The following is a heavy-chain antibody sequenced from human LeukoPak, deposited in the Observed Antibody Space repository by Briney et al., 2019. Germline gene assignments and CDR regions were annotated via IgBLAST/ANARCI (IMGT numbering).Heavy chain of an antibody. CDR3: TRVRFRVATIEGTFDY. D-gene: IGHD5-12*01. J-gene: IGHJ4*02. CDR1: GDSVSRNNAA. V-gene: IGHV6-1*01. CDR2: TYYRSKWYN. Sequence: SQTLSLTCAISGDSVSRNNAAWNWIRQSPSRGLEWLGRTYYRSKWYNDYAVSVKSRININPDTSKNQFSLQLDSVTPEDTAVYYCTRVRFRVATIEGTFDYWGQGTLVTVSS.